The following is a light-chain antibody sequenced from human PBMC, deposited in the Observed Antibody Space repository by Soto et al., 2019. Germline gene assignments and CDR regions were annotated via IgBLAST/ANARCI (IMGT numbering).Light chain of an antibody. V-gene: IGKV3-20*01. CDR2: GAS. CDR1: QTVTSNY. Sequence: EIVLTQSPGTLSLSPGERATLSCRASQTVTSNYLAWYQRKPGQAPRLLIYGASSRATDIPDRFIGSGSGTDFTVTITRLEPEDFAVYFCQQYAGSPSTFGQGTKVEIK. J-gene: IGKJ1*01. CDR3: QQYAGSPST.